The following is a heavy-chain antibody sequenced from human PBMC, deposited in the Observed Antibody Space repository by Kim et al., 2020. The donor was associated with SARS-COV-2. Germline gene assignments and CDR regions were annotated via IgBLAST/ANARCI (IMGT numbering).Heavy chain of an antibody. CDR3: AKDGRDGYNPEWFDY. D-gene: IGHD3-3*01. CDR2: ISGSGGST. V-gene: IGHV3-23*01. J-gene: IGHJ4*02. Sequence: GGSLRLSCAASGFTFSSYAMSWVRQAPGKGLEWVSAISGSGGSTYYADSVKGRFTISRDNSKNTLYLQMNSLRAEDTAVYYCAKDGRDGYNPEWFDYWGQGTLVTVSS. CDR1: GFTFSSYA.